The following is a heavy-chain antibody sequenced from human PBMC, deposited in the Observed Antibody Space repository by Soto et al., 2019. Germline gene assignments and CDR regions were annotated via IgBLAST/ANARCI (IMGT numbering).Heavy chain of an antibody. J-gene: IGHJ4*02. Sequence: QERLQESGPGLVKPSETLSLTCSVSGGSINGYYWNWIRQPPGKGLEWLGNVYFSGRTHYNPSLEARLTISVDTSKKQISLNLRSVTAADTAVYDCARQEAVPGTPFDSWGQGTLVSVS. CDR2: VYFSGRT. V-gene: IGHV4-59*01. D-gene: IGHD6-19*01. CDR3: ARQEAVPGTPFDS. CDR1: GGSINGYY.